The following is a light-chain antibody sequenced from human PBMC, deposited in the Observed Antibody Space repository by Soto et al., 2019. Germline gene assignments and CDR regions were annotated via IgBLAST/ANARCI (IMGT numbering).Light chain of an antibody. CDR1: KSISSW. V-gene: IGKV1-5*03. CDR3: HQYNSYSWT. J-gene: IGKJ1*01. Sequence: DIQMTQSPSNLSASVGDRGTITCRASKSISSWLAWYQQKPGKAPKLLIYQSSSLESGVPSRFRGSGSRTEFSLTISSLQPDDFAAYYCHQYNSYSWTFGQGTQVEIQ. CDR2: QSS.